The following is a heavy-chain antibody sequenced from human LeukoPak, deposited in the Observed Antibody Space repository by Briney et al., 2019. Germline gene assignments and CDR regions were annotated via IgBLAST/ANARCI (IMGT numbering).Heavy chain of an antibody. J-gene: IGHJ4*02. CDR3: AREYDSSGYYRGGFDY. Sequence: RASVKVSCKASGYTFTGYYMHWVRQASGQGLEWMGWINPNSGGTNYAQKFQGRVTMTRDTSISTAYMELSRLRSDDTAVYYCAREYDSSGYYRGGFDYWGQGTLVTVSS. CDR1: GYTFTGYY. D-gene: IGHD3-22*01. CDR2: INPNSGGT. V-gene: IGHV1-2*02.